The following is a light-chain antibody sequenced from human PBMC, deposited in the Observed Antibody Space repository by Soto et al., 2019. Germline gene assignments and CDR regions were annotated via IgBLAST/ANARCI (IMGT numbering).Light chain of an antibody. V-gene: IGKV3-20*01. CDR1: QSVSSSY. CDR3: QQYGSSPRT. J-gene: IGKJ1*01. Sequence: EIVLTQSPSTLSFSPGERATLSCRASQSVSSSYLAWYQQKPGQAPRLLIYGASSRATGTPDRFSGSGSGTDFTLTISRLEPEDFAVYYCQQYGSSPRTFGQGTKVDIK. CDR2: GAS.